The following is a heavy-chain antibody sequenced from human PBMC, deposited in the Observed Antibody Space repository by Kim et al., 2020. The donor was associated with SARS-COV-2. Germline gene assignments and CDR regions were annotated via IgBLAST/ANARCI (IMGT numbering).Heavy chain of an antibody. J-gene: IGHJ6*02. D-gene: IGHD6-13*01. CDR1: GFTFSSYA. V-gene: IGHV3-64D*06. CDR3: VKGGIYDIAAAGNYYYYGKDV. Sequence: GGSLRLSCSASGFTFSSYAMHWVRQAPGKGLEYVSAISSNGGSTYYADSVKGRFTISRDNSKNTLYLQMSSLRAEDTAVYYCVKGGIYDIAAAGNYYYYGKDVRGRRPTATVSS. CDR2: ISSNGGST.